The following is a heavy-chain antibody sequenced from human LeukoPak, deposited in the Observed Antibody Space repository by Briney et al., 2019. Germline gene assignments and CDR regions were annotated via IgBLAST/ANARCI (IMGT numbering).Heavy chain of an antibody. CDR3: ARDQRDLHAYYYYYYMDV. CDR1: GYTFTGYY. Sequence: GASVKVSCKASGYTFTGYYMHWVRQAPGRGLEWMGWINPNSGGTNYAQKFQGRVTMTRDTSISTAYMELSRLRSDDTAVYYCARDQRDLHAYYYYYYMDVWGKGTTVTVSS. V-gene: IGHV1-2*02. J-gene: IGHJ6*03. CDR2: INPNSGGT.